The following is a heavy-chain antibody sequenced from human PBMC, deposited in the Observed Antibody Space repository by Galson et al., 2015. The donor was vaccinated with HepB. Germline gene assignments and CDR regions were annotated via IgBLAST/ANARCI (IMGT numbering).Heavy chain of an antibody. D-gene: IGHD6-19*01. Sequence: SLRLSCAASGFIFSSYPMHWVRQAPGKGLEWVTIISYDGSNKYYADSVKGRFTISRDNSKNTLYLQMNSLRAEDTAVYYCARDDGLGAVAGTADYWGQGTLVTVSS. CDR1: GFIFSSYP. CDR2: ISYDGSNK. J-gene: IGHJ4*02. CDR3: ARDDGLGAVAGTADY. V-gene: IGHV3-30-3*01.